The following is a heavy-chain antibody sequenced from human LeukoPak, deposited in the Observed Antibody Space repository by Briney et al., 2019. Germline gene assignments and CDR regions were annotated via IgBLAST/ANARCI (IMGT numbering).Heavy chain of an antibody. CDR2: ISGSGGST. Sequence: GGSLRLSCAASGFTFSSYAMSWVRQAPGKGLEWVSAISGSGGSTYYADSVKGRFTISRDNSKNTLYLQMNSLGAEDTGTYYCARHSSGNLQPFDSWGQGTLVSVSS. CDR1: GFTFSSYA. J-gene: IGHJ4*02. CDR3: ARHSSGNLQPFDS. V-gene: IGHV3-23*01. D-gene: IGHD3-22*01.